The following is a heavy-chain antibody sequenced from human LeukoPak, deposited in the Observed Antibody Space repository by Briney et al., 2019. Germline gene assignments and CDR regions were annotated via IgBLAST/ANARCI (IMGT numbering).Heavy chain of an antibody. CDR3: ARDDDYVWGNVDY. D-gene: IGHD3-16*01. J-gene: IGHJ4*02. Sequence: ASVKVSCEASGYTFTSYDINWVRQATGQGLEWMGWMNPNSGNTGYAQKFQGRVTITRNTSISTAYMELSSLRSEDTAVYYCARDDDYVWGNVDYWGQGTLVTVSS. CDR1: GYTFTSYD. CDR2: MNPNSGNT. V-gene: IGHV1-8*03.